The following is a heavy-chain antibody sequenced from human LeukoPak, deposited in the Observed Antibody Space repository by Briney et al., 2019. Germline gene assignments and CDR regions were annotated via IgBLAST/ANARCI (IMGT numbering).Heavy chain of an antibody. D-gene: IGHD3-22*01. Sequence: PGGSLRLSCAASGFTFSYYWMHWVRHAPGKGLVWVSRTNSDGSSTSYADSVKGRFTMSRDNAKNTVYLQMNSLRAEDTAVYYCAKTMYYYDSSGLDYWGQGTLVTVSS. CDR2: TNSDGSST. V-gene: IGHV3-74*01. CDR3: AKTMYYYDSSGLDY. CDR1: GFTFSYYW. J-gene: IGHJ4*02.